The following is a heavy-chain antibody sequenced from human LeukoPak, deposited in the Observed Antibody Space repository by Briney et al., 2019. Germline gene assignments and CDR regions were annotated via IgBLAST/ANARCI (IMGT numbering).Heavy chain of an antibody. D-gene: IGHD2-2*02. V-gene: IGHV1-69*04. CDR2: IIPILGIA. Sequence: GASVKVSCKASGGTFSSYAISWVRQAPGQGVEWMGRIIPILGIANYAQKFQGRVTITADKSTSTAYMELSSLRSEDTAVYYCARVIQRDGYCSGTSCYRKSYNWIDPWGQGTLVTVSS. CDR3: ARVIQRDGYCSGTSCYRKSYNWIDP. CDR1: GGTFSSYA. J-gene: IGHJ5*02.